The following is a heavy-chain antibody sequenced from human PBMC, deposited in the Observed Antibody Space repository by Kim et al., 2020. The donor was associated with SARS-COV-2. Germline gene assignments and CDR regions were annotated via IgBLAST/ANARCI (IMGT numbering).Heavy chain of an antibody. CDR3: ARGRGYYYVSGRTNWFDP. D-gene: IGHD3-10*02. CDR2: INHSGST. Sequence: SETLSLTCAVYGGSFSGYYWSWIRQPPGKGLEWIGEINHSGSTNYNPSLKSRVTISVDTSKNQFSLKLSSVTAADTAVYYCARGRGYYYVSGRTNWFDP. V-gene: IGHV4-34*01. CDR1: GGSFSGYY. J-gene: IGHJ5*02.